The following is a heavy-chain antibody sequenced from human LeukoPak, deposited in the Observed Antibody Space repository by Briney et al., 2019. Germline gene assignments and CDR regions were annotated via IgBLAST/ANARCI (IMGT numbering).Heavy chain of an antibody. Sequence: GGSLRLSCAASGFTFSNAWMSWVRQAPGKGLEWVGRIKSKTDGGTTDYAAPVKGRFTISRDNSKNTLYLQMNSLRAEDTAVYYCARAPGSYGAPLYWGQGTLVTVSS. CDR2: IKSKTDGGTT. D-gene: IGHD1-26*01. CDR1: GFTFSNAW. CDR3: ARAPGSYGAPLY. J-gene: IGHJ4*02. V-gene: IGHV3-15*01.